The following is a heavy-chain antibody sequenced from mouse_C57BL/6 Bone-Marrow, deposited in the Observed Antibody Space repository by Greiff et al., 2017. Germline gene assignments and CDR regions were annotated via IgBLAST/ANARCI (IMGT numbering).Heavy chain of an antibody. D-gene: IGHD1-1*01. CDR3: ASPDYSGSSFAMDY. CDR2: IDPSDSYT. J-gene: IGHJ4*01. V-gene: IGHV1-59*01. Sequence: QVQLQQPGAELVRPGTSVKLSCKASGYTFTSYWMHWVKQRPGQGLEWIGVIDPSDSYTNYNQKFKGKATLTVDTSSSTAYMQLSSLTSEESAVYYCASPDYSGSSFAMDYWGKGTSVTVSS. CDR1: GYTFTSYW.